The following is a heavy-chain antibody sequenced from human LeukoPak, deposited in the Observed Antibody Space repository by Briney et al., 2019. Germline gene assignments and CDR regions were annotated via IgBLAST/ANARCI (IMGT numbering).Heavy chain of an antibody. J-gene: IGHJ6*02. D-gene: IGHD4-17*01. CDR2: ISYDGSNK. CDR1: GITFSVAW. CDR3: AKDLKVTVNGGYYYYYGMDV. V-gene: IGHV3-30*18. Sequence: QTGGSLRLSCTVSGITFSVAWLSWIRQAPGKGLEWVAVISYDGSNKYYADSVKGRFTISRDNSKNTLYLQMNSLRAEDTAVYYCAKDLKVTVNGGYYYYYGMDVWGQGTTVTVSS.